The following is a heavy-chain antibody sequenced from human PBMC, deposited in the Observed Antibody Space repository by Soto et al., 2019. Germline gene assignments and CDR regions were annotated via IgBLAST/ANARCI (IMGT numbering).Heavy chain of an antibody. J-gene: IGHJ6*02. CDR1: CCSISSSSYY. Sequence: PSETLSLTCTVSCCSISSSSYYWGWIRQPPGKGLEWIGNVYYGGSTYYNPSLKSRVTISVETSKSQFSLKLSSVTAADTAVYYCAGGDYYHSSGYYFYYYTMDVWGQGTTVTVSS. V-gene: IGHV4-39*01. CDR3: AGGDYYHSSGYYFYYYTMDV. D-gene: IGHD3-22*01. CDR2: VYYGGST.